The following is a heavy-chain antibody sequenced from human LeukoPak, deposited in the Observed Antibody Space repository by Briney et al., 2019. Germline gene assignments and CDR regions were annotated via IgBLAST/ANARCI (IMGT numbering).Heavy chain of an antibody. D-gene: IGHD1-26*01. CDR2: IYYSGST. CDR1: GGSVSSGTYY. J-gene: IGHJ4*02. Sequence: SETLSLTCTVSGGSVSSGTYYWSWIRQPPGKGLEWIGYIYYSGSTNYNPSLKSRVTISVDTSKNQFSLKLSSVTAADTAVYYCARHGGGSYLDHFDYWGQGTLVTVSS. V-gene: IGHV4-61*01. CDR3: ARHGGGSYLDHFDY.